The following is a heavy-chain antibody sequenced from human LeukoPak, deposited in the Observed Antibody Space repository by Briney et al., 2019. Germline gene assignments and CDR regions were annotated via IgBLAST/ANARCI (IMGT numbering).Heavy chain of an antibody. J-gene: IGHJ6*03. CDR1: GFAFSSYV. CDR2: ISGSGGDT. Sequence: NPGGSLRLSCAASGFAFSSYVMTWVRQAPGKGLDWVSSISGSGGDTYYADSGKGRFTISRDNSKNMLYLQMNSLRAEDTAVYYCAKNFWSDKYSYYYMDVCGKGTTVTVSS. CDR3: AKNFWSDKYSYYYMDV. V-gene: IGHV3-23*01. D-gene: IGHD3-3*01.